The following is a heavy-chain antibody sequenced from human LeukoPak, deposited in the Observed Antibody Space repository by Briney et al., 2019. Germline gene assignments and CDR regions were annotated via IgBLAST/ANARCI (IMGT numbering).Heavy chain of an antibody. Sequence: EGSLRLSCAASGFTFSSYAMSWVRQAPGKGLEWVSAISGSGGSTYYADSVKGRFTISRDNSKNTLYLQMNSLRAEDTAVYYCAKWRAGDQSLDYWGQGTLVTVSS. V-gene: IGHV3-23*01. D-gene: IGHD7-27*01. CDR2: ISGSGGST. CDR1: GFTFSSYA. J-gene: IGHJ4*02. CDR3: AKWRAGDQSLDY.